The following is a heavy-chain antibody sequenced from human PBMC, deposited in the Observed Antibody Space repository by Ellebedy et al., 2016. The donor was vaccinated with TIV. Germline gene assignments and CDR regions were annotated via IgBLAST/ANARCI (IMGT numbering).Heavy chain of an antibody. Sequence: SETLSLXXAVYGGSFSGYYWSWIRQPPGKGLEWIGEINHSGSTNYNPSLKSRVTISVDTSKNQFSLKLSSVTAADTAVYYCASLTNYDILTGYLNDYYYYMDVWGKGTTVTVSS. D-gene: IGHD3-9*01. J-gene: IGHJ6*03. CDR2: INHSGST. V-gene: IGHV4-34*01. CDR3: ASLTNYDILTGYLNDYYYYMDV. CDR1: GGSFSGYY.